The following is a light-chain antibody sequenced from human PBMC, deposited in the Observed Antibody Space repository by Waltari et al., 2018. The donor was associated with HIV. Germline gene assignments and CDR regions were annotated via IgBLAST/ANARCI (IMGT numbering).Light chain of an antibody. Sequence: VLTQSPVSSPVALGQPASISCPSSETLEHGDGSAYLSWLHHRPGQPPRHLLYNVYKRFSGIPGRFSCSGSGTEFTLMISRVEPDDVGVYYCTQATQFPRALGPGTTVE. V-gene: IGKV2-24*01. CDR1: ETLEHGDGSAY. J-gene: IGKJ1*01. CDR3: TQATQFPRA. CDR2: NVY.